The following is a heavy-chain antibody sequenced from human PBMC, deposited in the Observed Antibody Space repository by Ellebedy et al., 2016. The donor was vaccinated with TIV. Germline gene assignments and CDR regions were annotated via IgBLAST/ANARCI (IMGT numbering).Heavy chain of an antibody. CDR3: AREFFASGIYFDS. CDR1: NYTFTNYA. Sequence: AASVKVSCKGSNYTFTNYAISWVRQAPGQGLEWMGWISTHNGNTNYAQKVQGRVTMTTDISTSTAYMELRSLKSDDTAVYFCAREFFASGIYFDSWGQGTLVTVPS. V-gene: IGHV1-18*04. J-gene: IGHJ4*02. D-gene: IGHD3-10*01. CDR2: ISTHNGNT.